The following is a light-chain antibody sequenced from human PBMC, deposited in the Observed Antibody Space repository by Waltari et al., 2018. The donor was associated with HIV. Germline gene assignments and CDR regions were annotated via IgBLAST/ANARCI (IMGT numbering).Light chain of an antibody. CDR3: QQYYSTPIT. CDR1: QSVLYSSNNKNY. CDR2: WAS. V-gene: IGKV4-1*01. Sequence: DIVMTQSPDSLAVSLGERATINCKSHQSVLYSSNNKNYLAWYQQKPGQPPKLLIYWASTRESGVPDRFSGSGSGTDFTLTISSLQAEDVAVYYCQQYYSTPITFGQGTRLEIK. J-gene: IGKJ5*01.